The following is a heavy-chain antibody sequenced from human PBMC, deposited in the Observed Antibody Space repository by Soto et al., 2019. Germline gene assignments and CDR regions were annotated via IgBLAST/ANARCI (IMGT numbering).Heavy chain of an antibody. D-gene: IGHD2-8*01. Sequence: ASVKVSCKASGYSFTDYHIHWVRQAPGQGLEWLGRINPKSGGTSTAQKFQGWVTMTTDTSISTASMELTRLTSDDTAIYYCARGDSTDCSNGVCSYFYNHDMDVWGQGTTVTVSS. CDR2: INPKSGGT. CDR3: ARGDSTDCSNGVCSYFYNHDMDV. V-gene: IGHV1-2*04. J-gene: IGHJ6*02. CDR1: GYSFTDYH.